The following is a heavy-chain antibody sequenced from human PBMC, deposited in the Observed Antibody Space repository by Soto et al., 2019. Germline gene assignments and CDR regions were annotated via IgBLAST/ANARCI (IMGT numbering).Heavy chain of an antibody. D-gene: IGHD3-10*01. J-gene: IGHJ6*02. Sequence: GSGPTLVNPTQTLTLTCTFSGFSLSTSGMCVSWIRQPPGKALEWLALIDWDDDKYYSTSLKTRLTISKDTSKNQVVLTMTNMDPVDTATYYCERSAMVRGVIGGMDVWGQGTTVTVYS. CDR2: IDWDDDK. CDR1: GFSLSTSGMC. V-gene: IGHV2-70*01. CDR3: ERSAMVRGVIGGMDV.